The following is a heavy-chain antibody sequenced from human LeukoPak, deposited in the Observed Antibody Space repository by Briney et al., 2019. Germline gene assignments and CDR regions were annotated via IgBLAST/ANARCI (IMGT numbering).Heavy chain of an antibody. D-gene: IGHD5-18*01. Sequence: GASVKVSCKASGYTFTGYYMHWVRQAPGQGLEWMGWINPNSGGTNYAQKFQGWVTMTRDTSISTAYMELSRLRSDDTAVYYCARDLGYSYASDAFDIWGQGTMVTVSS. J-gene: IGHJ3*02. V-gene: IGHV1-2*04. CDR3: ARDLGYSYASDAFDI. CDR1: GYTFTGYY. CDR2: INPNSGGT.